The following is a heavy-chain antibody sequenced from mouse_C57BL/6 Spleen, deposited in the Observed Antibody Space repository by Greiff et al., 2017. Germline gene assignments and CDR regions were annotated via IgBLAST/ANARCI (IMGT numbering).Heavy chain of an antibody. V-gene: IGHV5-4*03. CDR2: ISDGGSYT. Sequence: DVKLVESWGGLVKPGGSLKLSCAASGFTFSSYAMSWVRQTPEKRLEWVATISDGGSYTYYPDNVKGRFTISRDNAKNNLYLQMSHLKSEDTAMYYCARRDGTFDYWGQGTTLTVSS. CDR3: ARRDGTFDY. D-gene: IGHD2-1*01. J-gene: IGHJ2*01. CDR1: GFTFSSYA.